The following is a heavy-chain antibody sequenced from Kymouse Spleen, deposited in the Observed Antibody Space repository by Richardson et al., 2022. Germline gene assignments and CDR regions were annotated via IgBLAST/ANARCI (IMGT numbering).Heavy chain of an antibody. Sequence: QVQLVESGGGVVQPGRSLRLSCAASGFTFSSYGMHWVRQAPGKGLEWVAVISYDGSNKYYADSVKGRFTISRDNSKNTLYLQMNSLRAEDTAVYYCAKDL*FGESFFDYWGQGTLVTVSS. CDR1: GFTFSSYG. V-gene: IGHV3-30*18. CDR3: AKDL*FGESFFDY. J-gene: IGHJ4*02. CDR2: ISYDGSNK. D-gene: IGHD3-10*01.